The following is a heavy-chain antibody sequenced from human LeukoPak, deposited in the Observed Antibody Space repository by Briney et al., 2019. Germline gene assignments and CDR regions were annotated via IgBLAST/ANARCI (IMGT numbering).Heavy chain of an antibody. D-gene: IGHD2-21*02. J-gene: IGHJ4*02. V-gene: IGHV4-4*07. Sequence: PSETLSLTCTFSGASISDYYWSWTRQSAGKGLEWIGYLYTRGSTNYNPSLKRRVTMSVDTSKNQFSLRLNSLTAADTAIYYCARDNCGGDCFHDYWGQGTLVTVSS. CDR3: ARDNCGGDCFHDY. CDR2: LYTRGST. CDR1: GASISDYY.